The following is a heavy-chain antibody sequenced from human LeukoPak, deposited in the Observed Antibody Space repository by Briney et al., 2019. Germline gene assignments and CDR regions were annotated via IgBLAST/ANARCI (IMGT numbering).Heavy chain of an antibody. CDR1: GGSISSGGHY. D-gene: IGHD3-22*01. CDR2: IYYSGST. J-gene: IGHJ4*02. V-gene: IGHV4-39*01. Sequence: PSETLSLTCIVSGGSISSGGHYWGWIRQPPGKGLEWIGSIYYSGSTYYNPSLNSRVTIFIDMSKNQFSLKLSSVTATDTAVYYCARGRRSPLTRITMIDYFDYWGQGTLVTVSS. CDR3: ARGRRSPLTRITMIDYFDY.